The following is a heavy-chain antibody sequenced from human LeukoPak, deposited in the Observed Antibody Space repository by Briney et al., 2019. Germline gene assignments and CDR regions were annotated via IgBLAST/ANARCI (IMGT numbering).Heavy chain of an antibody. CDR1: GFTFSSYT. J-gene: IGHJ4*02. V-gene: IGHV3-21*01. CDR2: ISSSSSYI. Sequence: GGSLRLSCSVSGFTFSSYTINWVRQPPGKGLEWVSSISSSSSYIYYADSVKGRFTISRDNAKNSVYLQMNSLRAEDTAVYYCARDSLTMIVGRQKRGLDYWGQGTLVTVSS. D-gene: IGHD3-22*01. CDR3: ARDSLTMIVGRQKRGLDY.